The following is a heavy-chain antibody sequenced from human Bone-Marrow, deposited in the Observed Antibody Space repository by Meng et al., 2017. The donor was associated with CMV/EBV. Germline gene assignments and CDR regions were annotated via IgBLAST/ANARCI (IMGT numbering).Heavy chain of an antibody. CDR3: AKAMGATIADTFEI. Sequence: SLKISCAASGFSFDDYGMHWVRQAPGKGLEWVSAISWSSDYIAYAESVKGRFTISRDNAKKSLYLQLDSLRPEDTALYYCAKAMGATIADTFEIWGQGPMVTVSS. D-gene: IGHD1-26*01. CDR2: ISWSSDYI. V-gene: IGHV3-9*01. CDR1: GFSFDDYG. J-gene: IGHJ3*02.